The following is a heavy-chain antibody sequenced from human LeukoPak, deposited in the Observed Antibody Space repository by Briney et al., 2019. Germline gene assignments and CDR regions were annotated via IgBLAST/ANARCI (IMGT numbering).Heavy chain of an antibody. D-gene: IGHD1-26*01. CDR1: GFTFEKHG. Sequence: PGGSLRLSCAASGFTFEKHGMSWVRQAPGKGLEWVSGLNWNGGSTGYADSVKGRFTISRDNAKKSLYLQMNSLRAEDTALYYCARDGSYIGLDVWGQGTMVTVSP. CDR3: ARDGSYIGLDV. V-gene: IGHV3-20*04. J-gene: IGHJ3*01. CDR2: LNWNGGST.